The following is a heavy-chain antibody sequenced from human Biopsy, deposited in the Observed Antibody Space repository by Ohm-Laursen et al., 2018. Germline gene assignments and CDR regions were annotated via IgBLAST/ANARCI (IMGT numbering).Heavy chain of an antibody. CDR1: GFTFGDAW. V-gene: IGHV3-15*01. J-gene: IGHJ6*02. CDR3: STGGGDFYYNGMDV. CDR2: IKSKFGGETT. Sequence: SLRLSCAASGFTFGDAWMSWIRQAPGKELEWVGRIKSKFGGETTDYAAPVKGRFIISRDDSKSTLFLQMNSLKVEDTGVYFCSTGGGDFYYNGMDVWGQGTTVTVSS. D-gene: IGHD3-16*01.